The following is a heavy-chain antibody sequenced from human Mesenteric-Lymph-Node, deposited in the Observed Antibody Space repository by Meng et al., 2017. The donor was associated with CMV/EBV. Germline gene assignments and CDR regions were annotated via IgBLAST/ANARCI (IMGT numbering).Heavy chain of an antibody. CDR2: IAPMVSRT. J-gene: IGHJ4*02. V-gene: IGHV1-69*04. D-gene: IGHD2-21*02. Sequence: CKASADTFRFYGISWVRQVHGQELGWMGRIAPMVSRTDYAGKFQGRVSLTADKSTSTFYMELRSLTSEDTAMYYCARDICGGDCYIDYWGQGTLVTVSS. CDR1: ADTFRFYG. CDR3: ARDICGGDCYIDY.